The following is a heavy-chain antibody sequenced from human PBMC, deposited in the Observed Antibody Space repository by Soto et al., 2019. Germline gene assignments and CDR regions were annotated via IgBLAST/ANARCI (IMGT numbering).Heavy chain of an antibody. J-gene: IGHJ3*02. D-gene: IGHD5-12*01. CDR1: GFTFSSYG. CDR2: IWYDGITK. Sequence: QVQLVESGGGVVQPEKSLKLSCAASGFTFSSYGMHWVRQAPGKGLEWVAVIWYDGITKYYVDAVKGRFTISRDNSKNTLYLQMTSLRAEDTAVYYCARDIYSSGYDAFDIWGQGTVVTVSS. V-gene: IGHV3-33*01. CDR3: ARDIYSSGYDAFDI.